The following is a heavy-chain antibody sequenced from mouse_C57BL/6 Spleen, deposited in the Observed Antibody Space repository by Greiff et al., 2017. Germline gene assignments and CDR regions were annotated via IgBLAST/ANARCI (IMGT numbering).Heavy chain of an antibody. J-gene: IGHJ3*01. V-gene: IGHV5-9*01. D-gene: IGHD2-4*01. Sequence: EVKLVESGGGLVKPGGSLKLSCAASGFTFSSYTMSWVRQTPEKRLEWVATISGGGGNTYYPDSVKGRVTISRDKAKNTLYLQMSSLRSEDTALYYCARLYCDPYWGQGTLVTVSA. CDR3: ARLYCDPY. CDR1: GFTFSSYT. CDR2: ISGGGGNT.